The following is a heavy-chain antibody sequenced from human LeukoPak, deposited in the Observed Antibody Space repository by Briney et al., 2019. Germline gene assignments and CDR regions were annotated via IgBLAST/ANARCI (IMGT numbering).Heavy chain of an antibody. J-gene: IGHJ4*02. V-gene: IGHV1-46*01. Sequence: GASVKVSCKASGYTFTSYYMHWVRQAPGQGLEWMGRIHPSGGGTSYAQKFQGRLTMTRDTSTSTVYMELSSLTSEDTAVYFCTRGGDVYIFDYWGQGTLVTVSS. CDR3: TRGGDVYIFDY. CDR1: GYTFTSYY. CDR2: IHPSGGGT. D-gene: IGHD5-24*01.